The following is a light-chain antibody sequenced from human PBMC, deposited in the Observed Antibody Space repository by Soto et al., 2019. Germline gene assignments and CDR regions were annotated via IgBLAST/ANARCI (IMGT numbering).Light chain of an antibody. J-gene: IGLJ2*01. CDR1: SSDIGAYNF. V-gene: IGLV2-14*03. CDR3: TSLTTSTTMI. CDR2: DVN. Sequence: QSALTQPASVSGSPGQSITLSCTGTSSDIGAYNFVSWYQQHPGKAPKLMLYDVNIRPSGVSNRFSGSKSGNTASLTISGLQAEEEADYYCTSLTTSTTMIFGVGTKLTVL.